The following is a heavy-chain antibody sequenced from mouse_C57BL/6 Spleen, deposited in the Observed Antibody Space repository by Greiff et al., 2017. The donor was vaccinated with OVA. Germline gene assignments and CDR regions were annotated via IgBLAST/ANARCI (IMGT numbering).Heavy chain of an antibody. Sequence: QLVESGGGLVKPGGSLKLSCAASGFTFSSYAMSWVRQTPEKRLEWVATISDGGSYTYYPDNVKGRFTISRDNAKNNLYLQMSHLKSEDTAMYYCARLGLYAMDYWGQGTSVTVSS. CDR3: ARLGLYAMDY. V-gene: IGHV5-4*01. D-gene: IGHD3-1*01. CDR1: GFTFSSYA. J-gene: IGHJ4*01. CDR2: ISDGGSYT.